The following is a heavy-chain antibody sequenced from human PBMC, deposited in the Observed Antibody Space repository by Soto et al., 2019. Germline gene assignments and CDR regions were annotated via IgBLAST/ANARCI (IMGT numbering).Heavy chain of an antibody. CDR1: GFTLSSYS. Sequence: EVQLVESGGGLVQPGGSLRLSCAASGFTLSSYSMNWVRQAPGKGLEWVSYISSSSSTIYYADSVKGRFTISRDNAKNSLSLQMNSLRDGDTAVYYCARGGAYKIDYWGQGTLVTVSS. CDR3: ARGGAYKIDY. V-gene: IGHV3-48*02. CDR2: ISSSSSTI. D-gene: IGHD1-20*01. J-gene: IGHJ4*02.